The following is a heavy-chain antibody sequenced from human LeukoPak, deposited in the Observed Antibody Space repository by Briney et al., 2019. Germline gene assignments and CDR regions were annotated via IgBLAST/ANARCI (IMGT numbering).Heavy chain of an antibody. CDR3: AREEFYYYYMDV. CDR2: IYHSGST. J-gene: IGHJ6*03. CDR1: GASISSGGYY. D-gene: IGHD3-10*01. V-gene: IGHV4-30-2*01. Sequence: SEILSLTCSVSGASISSGGYYWNWIRQPPGKGLEWIGYIYHSGSTYYNPSLKSRVTMSVDRSKNQFSLKLSSVTAADTAVYYCAREEFYYYYMDVWGKGTTVTVSS.